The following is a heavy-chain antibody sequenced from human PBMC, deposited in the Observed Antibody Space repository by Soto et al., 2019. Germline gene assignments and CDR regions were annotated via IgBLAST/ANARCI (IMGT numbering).Heavy chain of an antibody. Sequence: EAQLLESGGGLVQPGGSLRLSCSASGFIFNNYAMSWVRQAPGKGLEWVSGITGYGATTYYAESVKGRFTISRDNSKNTLYLQMSTLTAEDTAVYYCARDPLLYDSDWYPNWFGPWGQGTLVTFSS. D-gene: IGHD6-19*01. CDR1: GFIFNNYA. J-gene: IGHJ5*02. V-gene: IGHV3-23*01. CDR2: ITGYGATT. CDR3: ARDPLLYDSDWYPNWFGP.